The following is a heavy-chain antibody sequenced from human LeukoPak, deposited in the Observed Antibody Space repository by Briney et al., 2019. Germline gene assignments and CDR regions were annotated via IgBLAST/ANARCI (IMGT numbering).Heavy chain of an antibody. Sequence: SETLSLTCAVYGGSFSGYYWRWIRQPPGKGLEWIGEINHSGSTNYNPSLKSRVTISVDTSKNQFSLKLSSVTAADTAVYYCARGGNYYDSSGYFPDYWGQGTLVTVSS. J-gene: IGHJ4*02. CDR1: GGSFSGYY. CDR3: ARGGNYYDSSGYFPDY. CDR2: INHSGST. V-gene: IGHV4-34*01. D-gene: IGHD3-22*01.